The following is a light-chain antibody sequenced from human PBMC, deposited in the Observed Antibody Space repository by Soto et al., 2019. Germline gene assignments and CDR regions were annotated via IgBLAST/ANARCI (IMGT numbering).Light chain of an antibody. V-gene: IGKV1-27*01. CDR1: QGISNY. CDR2: AAS. J-gene: IGKJ5*01. Sequence: DIQMTQSPSSLSASVGDRVTITCRASQGISNYLAWYQQKPGQVPKLLINAASTLQSGVPSRFSGSGSGTYFTLTISSLQPEDVATYYCQKYNSAPLTFGQGTRLEIK. CDR3: QKYNSAPLT.